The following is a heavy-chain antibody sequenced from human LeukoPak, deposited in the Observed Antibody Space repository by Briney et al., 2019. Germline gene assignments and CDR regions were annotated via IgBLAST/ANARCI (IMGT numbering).Heavy chain of an antibody. CDR3: AREETGRPKRSYYY. V-gene: IGHV1-2*06. D-gene: IGHD1-14*01. J-gene: IGHJ4*02. Sequence: ASVKVSCKASGYTFTGYYMHWVRQAPGQGLEWMGRINPNSGGTNYAQKFQGRVTMTRDTSISTAYMELSRLRSDDTAVYYCAREETGRPKRSYYYWGQGTLVTVSS. CDR1: GYTFTGYY. CDR2: INPNSGGT.